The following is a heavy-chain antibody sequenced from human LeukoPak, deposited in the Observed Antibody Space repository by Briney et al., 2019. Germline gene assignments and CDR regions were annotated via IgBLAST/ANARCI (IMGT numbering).Heavy chain of an antibody. V-gene: IGHV1-2*06. D-gene: IGHD6-19*01. CDR2: INPNSGGT. Sequence: ASVKVSCKASGYTFTSYYMHWVRQAPGQGLEWMGRINPNSGGTNYAQKFQGRVTMTRDTSISTAYMELSRLRSDDTAVYYCARAARAVAEFDYWGQGTLVTVSS. CDR3: ARAARAVAEFDY. J-gene: IGHJ4*02. CDR1: GYTFTSYY.